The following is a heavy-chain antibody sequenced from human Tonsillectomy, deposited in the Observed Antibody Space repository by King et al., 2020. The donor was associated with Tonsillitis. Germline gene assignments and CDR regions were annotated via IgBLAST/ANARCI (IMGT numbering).Heavy chain of an antibody. CDR2: ISSSSSTI. CDR3: ARDRILRYFDRNWFDP. D-gene: IGHD3-9*01. Sequence: VQLVESGGGLVQPGGSLRLSCAASGFTFSSYSMNWVRQAPGKGLEWVSYISSSSSTIYYADSVKGRFTISRDNAKNSLYLQMNSLRAEATAVYYCARDRILRYFDRNWFDPWGQGTLVTVSS. J-gene: IGHJ5*02. CDR1: GFTFSSYS. V-gene: IGHV3-48*01.